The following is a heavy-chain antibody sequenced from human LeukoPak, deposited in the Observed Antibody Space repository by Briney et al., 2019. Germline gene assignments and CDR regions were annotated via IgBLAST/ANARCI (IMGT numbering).Heavy chain of an antibody. CDR1: GGTFSSYA. V-gene: IGHV1-69*13. D-gene: IGHD6-19*01. CDR3: ARDRHSSGWHNWFDP. CDR2: IIPIFGTA. J-gene: IGHJ5*02. Sequence: SVKVSCKASGGTFSSYAINWVRQAPGQGLEWMGGIIPIFGTANYAQKFQGRVTITADESTSTAYMELSSLRSEDTAVYYCARDRHSSGWHNWFDPWGQGTLVTVSS.